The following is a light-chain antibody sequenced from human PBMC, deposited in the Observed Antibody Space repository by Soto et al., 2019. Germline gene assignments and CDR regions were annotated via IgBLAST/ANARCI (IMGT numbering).Light chain of an antibody. CDR2: DAS. Sequence: DIQLTQSPSSLSASVGDRVTITCQASQDISNYLHWYQQKPGKAPKLLIFDASNLQTGVPSRFSGGGSGTDFTFTISSLQPEDSATYYCQQYDDLLTFGGGTKVEIK. J-gene: IGKJ4*01. V-gene: IGKV1-33*01. CDR3: QQYDDLLT. CDR1: QDISNY.